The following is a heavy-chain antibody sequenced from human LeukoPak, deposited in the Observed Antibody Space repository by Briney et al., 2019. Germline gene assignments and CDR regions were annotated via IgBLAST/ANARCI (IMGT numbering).Heavy chain of an antibody. J-gene: IGHJ4*02. V-gene: IGHV4-59*01. CDR3: ARSRGYFDN. CDR1: GGSFSGYY. D-gene: IGHD6-13*01. CDR2: IYYSGST. Sequence: SETLSLTCAVYGGSFSGYYWSWIRQPPGKGLEWIGYIYYSGSTNYNPSLKSRVTISVDTSKNQFSLKLSSVTAADTALYYCARSRGYFDNWGQGTLVTVSS.